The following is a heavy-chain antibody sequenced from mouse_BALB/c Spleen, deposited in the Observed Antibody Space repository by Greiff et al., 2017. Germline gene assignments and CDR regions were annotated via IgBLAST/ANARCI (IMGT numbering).Heavy chain of an antibody. D-gene: IGHD2-1*01. CDR3: ARGIYYGNYWYFDV. V-gene: IGHV5-6-5*01. CDR2: ISSGGST. J-gene: IGHJ1*01. CDR1: GFTFSSYA. Sequence: EVKLVESGGGLVKPGGSLKLSCAASGFTFSSYAMSWVRQTPEKRLEWVASISSGGSTYYPDSVKGRFTISRDNARNILYLQMSSLRSEDTAMYYCARGIYYGNYWYFDVWGAGTTVTVSS.